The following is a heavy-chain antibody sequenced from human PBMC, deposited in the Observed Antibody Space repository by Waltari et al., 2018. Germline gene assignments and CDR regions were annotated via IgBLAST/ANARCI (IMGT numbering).Heavy chain of an antibody. CDR1: GFTFSSYA. CDR2: ISYDGSNK. J-gene: IGHJ3*02. CDR3: ARGRSGPASDDAFDI. Sequence: QVQLVESGGGVVQPGRSLRLSCAASGFTFSSYAMHWVRQARGKGREWVACISYDGSNKYYADSVKGRFTISRDNSKNTLYLQMNSLRAEDTAVYYCARGRSGPASDDAFDIWGQGTMVTVSS. V-gene: IGHV3-30-3*01. D-gene: IGHD6-19*01.